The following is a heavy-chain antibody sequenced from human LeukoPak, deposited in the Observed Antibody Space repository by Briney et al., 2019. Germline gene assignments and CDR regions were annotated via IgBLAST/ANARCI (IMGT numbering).Heavy chain of an antibody. Sequence: SVRVSCKACGGTFSSYAISWVRQAPGQGLEWMGGIIPIFGTANYAQKFQGRVTITTDESTSTAYMELSSLRSEDTAVYYCARVVPAATFPGNWFDPWGQGTLVTVSS. CDR2: IIPIFGTA. CDR1: GGTFSSYA. J-gene: IGHJ5*02. V-gene: IGHV1-69*05. D-gene: IGHD2-2*01. CDR3: ARVVPAATFPGNWFDP.